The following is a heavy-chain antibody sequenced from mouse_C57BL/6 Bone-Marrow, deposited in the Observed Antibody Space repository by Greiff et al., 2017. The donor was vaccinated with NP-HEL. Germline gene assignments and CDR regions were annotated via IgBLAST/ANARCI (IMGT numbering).Heavy chain of an antibody. Sequence: QVQLQQPGAELVRPGSSVKLSCKASGYTFTSYWMHWVKQRPIQGLEWIGNIDPSDSETHYNQKFKDKATLTVDKSSSTAYMQLSSLTSEDSAVYYCASHYYGSYYFDYWGQGTTLTVSS. CDR1: GYTFTSYW. D-gene: IGHD1-1*01. V-gene: IGHV1-52*01. CDR2: IDPSDSET. CDR3: ASHYYGSYYFDY. J-gene: IGHJ2*01.